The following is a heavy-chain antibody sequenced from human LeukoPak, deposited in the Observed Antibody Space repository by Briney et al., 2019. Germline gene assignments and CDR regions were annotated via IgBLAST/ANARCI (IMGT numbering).Heavy chain of an antibody. Sequence: GESLRLSCAASGFSISTCAMSWVRQAPGKGLEWVSVISTTGVTTYYADSVKGRFTISRDNSRDTLYLQMNSLRAEDTAVYYCAKALGRGNFYAFDYWGQGTLVTVSS. CDR3: AKALGRGNFYAFDY. CDR2: ISTTGVTT. CDR1: GFSISTCA. J-gene: IGHJ4*02. V-gene: IGHV3-23*01. D-gene: IGHD1-26*01.